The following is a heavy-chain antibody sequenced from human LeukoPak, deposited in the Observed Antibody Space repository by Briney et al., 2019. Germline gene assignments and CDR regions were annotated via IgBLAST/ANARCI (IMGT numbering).Heavy chain of an antibody. CDR1: GFTVSSNY. V-gene: IGHV3-53*01. Sequence: QPGRSLRLSCAASGFTVSSNYMSWVRQAPGKGLEWVSVISSSGITYSADSVKGRFTISRDNSKNMVCLQMNSLRAEDTAVYYCARGGDSSGSIRSAFDIWGQGTMVTVSS. D-gene: IGHD3-22*01. CDR2: ISSSGIT. J-gene: IGHJ3*02. CDR3: ARGGDSSGSIRSAFDI.